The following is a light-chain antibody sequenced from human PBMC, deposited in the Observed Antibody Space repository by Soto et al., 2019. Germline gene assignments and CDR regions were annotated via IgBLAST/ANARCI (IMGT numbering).Light chain of an antibody. CDR3: QQYDNWRPWT. Sequence: EIVMTQSPATLSVSPGERATLSCRASQSISSSLAWYQQKPGQAPRLVIHGASTRATGIPARFSGSGYGTEFTLTISSLQSEDFAVYYCQQYDNWRPWTFGQGTKVDIK. J-gene: IGKJ1*01. V-gene: IGKV3-15*01. CDR2: GAS. CDR1: QSISSS.